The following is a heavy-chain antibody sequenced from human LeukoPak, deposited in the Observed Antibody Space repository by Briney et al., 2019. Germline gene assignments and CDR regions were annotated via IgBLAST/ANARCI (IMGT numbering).Heavy chain of an antibody. D-gene: IGHD6-19*01. CDR1: GFTFSSYG. Sequence: GGSLRLSCAASGFTFSSYGMHWVRQAPGKGLEWVAVIWYDGSNKYYADSVKGRFTISRDNSKNTLYLQMNSLRAEDTAVYYCARESVAGDSYYYYMDVWGKGTTVTVSS. CDR3: ARESVAGDSYYYYMDV. V-gene: IGHV3-33*01. CDR2: IWYDGSNK. J-gene: IGHJ6*03.